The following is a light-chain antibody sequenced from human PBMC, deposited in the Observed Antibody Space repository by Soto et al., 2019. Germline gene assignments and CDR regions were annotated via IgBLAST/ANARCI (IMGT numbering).Light chain of an antibody. V-gene: IGKV1-5*03. Sequence: DIQMTQSPSTLSASVGDRVTITCRASQSISSWLAWYQQKPGKAPNLLIYKASNLKSGVPSRFSGSGSGTEFTLTISSLQPDDFATYYCQQYNSYSRTFGQGTKVDIK. J-gene: IGKJ1*01. CDR3: QQYNSYSRT. CDR2: KAS. CDR1: QSISSW.